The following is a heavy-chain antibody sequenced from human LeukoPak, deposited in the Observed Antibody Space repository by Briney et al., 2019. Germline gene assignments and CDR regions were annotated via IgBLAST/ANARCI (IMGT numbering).Heavy chain of an antibody. CDR1: GFTFNKCA. D-gene: IGHD5-18*01. J-gene: IGHJ1*01. CDR3: VKDRGGYGAEYFQY. V-gene: IGHV3-30*18. CDR2: ISTDGSHK. Sequence: GGSLRLSCAASGFTFNKCAMHWVRQAPGKGLEWLAVISTDGSHKFYVDSVKGRFTISRDSSRNTLDLQMNSLRPDDTAVYYCVKDRGGYGAEYFQYWGQGTLVTVSS.